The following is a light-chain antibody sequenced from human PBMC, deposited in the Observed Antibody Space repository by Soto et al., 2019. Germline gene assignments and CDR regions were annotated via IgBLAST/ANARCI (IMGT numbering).Light chain of an antibody. V-gene: IGLV2-11*01. J-gene: IGLJ1*01. Sequence: SVLTQPRSVSGSPGQSVTISCTGTSSDVGGYIYVSWYQQHPGKAPKLMMFDVSKRPSGVPDRFSGSKSDNTASLTISGLQTEDEADYFCCSYAGNYTYVFGTGTKATVL. CDR1: SSDVGGYIY. CDR2: DVS. CDR3: CSYAGNYTYV.